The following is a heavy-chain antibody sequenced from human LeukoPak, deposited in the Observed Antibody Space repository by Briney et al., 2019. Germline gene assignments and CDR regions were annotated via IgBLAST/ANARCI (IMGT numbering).Heavy chain of an antibody. V-gene: IGHV3-15*01. Sequence: GGSLRLSCAASGFTFSNAWMSWVRQAPGKGLEWVGRIKSKTDGATTEYAAPVKGRFTISRDDSKNTLYLQMNSLKTGDTAVYYCTTGPSTGYSYGYHFDYWGQGTLVTVSS. CDR1: GFTFSNAW. D-gene: IGHD5-18*01. CDR2: IKSKTDGATT. CDR3: TTGPSTGYSYGYHFDY. J-gene: IGHJ4*02.